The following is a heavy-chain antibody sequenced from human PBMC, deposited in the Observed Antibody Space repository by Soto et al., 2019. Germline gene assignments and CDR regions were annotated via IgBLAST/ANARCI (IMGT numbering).Heavy chain of an antibody. D-gene: IGHD3-10*01. CDR2: IIPIFGTA. V-gene: IGHV1-69*13. CDR3: ARGGAITRVRELSSRDAFDI. Sequence: SVKVSCKASGGTFSSYAISWVRQAPGQGLEWMGGIIPIFGTANYAQKFQGRVTITADESTSTAYMELSSLRSEDTSVYYCARGGAITRVRELSSRDAFDIWGQGTMVTVSS. CDR1: GGTFSSYA. J-gene: IGHJ3*02.